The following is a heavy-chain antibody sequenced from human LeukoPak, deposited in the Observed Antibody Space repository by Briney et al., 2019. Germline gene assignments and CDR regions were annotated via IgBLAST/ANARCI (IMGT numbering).Heavy chain of an antibody. CDR1: GFTFSSYW. Sequence: GGSLRLSCAASGFTFSSYWMSWVRLAPGKGLEWVANIKGDGSEKWYADSVKGRFTISRDNVQNSVHLQMNSLRAEDTAVYHCARDEYRSRWLHPWGQGTLVTVT. CDR2: IKGDGSEK. V-gene: IGHV3-7*01. CDR3: ARDEYRSRWLHP. J-gene: IGHJ5*02. D-gene: IGHD5-24*01.